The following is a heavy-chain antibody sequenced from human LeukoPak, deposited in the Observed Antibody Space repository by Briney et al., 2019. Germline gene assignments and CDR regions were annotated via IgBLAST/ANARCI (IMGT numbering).Heavy chain of an antibody. CDR1: GFTFSSYT. Sequence: GSLRLSCAASGFTFSSYTMNWVRQAPGKGLEWVSSISSSSSAIYYAASVKGRFTISRDNAKNSLYLQMNSLRDEDTAVYYCARGALRYSDYWGQGTLVTVSS. CDR3: ARGALRYSDY. V-gene: IGHV3-48*02. D-gene: IGHD3-9*01. CDR2: ISSSSSAI. J-gene: IGHJ4*02.